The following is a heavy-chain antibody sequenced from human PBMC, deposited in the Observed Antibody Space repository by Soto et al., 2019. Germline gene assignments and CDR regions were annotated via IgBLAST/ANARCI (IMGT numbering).Heavy chain of an antibody. J-gene: IGHJ5*02. D-gene: IGHD2-2*01. Sequence: QVQLVQSGAEVKKPVSSVKVSCKASGGTFSSYTISWVRQSPGQGLEWMGRIIPILGIANYAQKFQGRVTITADKSTSTAYMELSSLRYEDTAVYYCARDCSSTSCYAYPWGQGTLVTVSS. V-gene: IGHV1-69*08. CDR2: IIPILGIA. CDR1: GGTFSSYT. CDR3: ARDCSSTSCYAYP.